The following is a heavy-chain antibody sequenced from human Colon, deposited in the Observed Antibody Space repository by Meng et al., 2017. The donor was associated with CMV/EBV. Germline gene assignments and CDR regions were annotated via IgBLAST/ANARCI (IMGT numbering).Heavy chain of an antibody. CDR2: ITSRGTTI. CDR3: AKTTVPYYYCGMDV. D-gene: IGHD1-7*01. Sequence: GESLKISCAASGFTFTTFWMTWVRQAPGKGLEWVSYITSRGTTIYYADSVKGRFTISRDNAKNSLFLQMNNLRAEDTAVYYCAKTTVPYYYCGMDVWGQGTLDTVSS. V-gene: IGHV3-11*04. CDR1: GFTFTTFW. J-gene: IGHJ6*02.